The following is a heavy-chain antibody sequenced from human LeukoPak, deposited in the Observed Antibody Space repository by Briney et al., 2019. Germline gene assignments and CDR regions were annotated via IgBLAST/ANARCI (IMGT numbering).Heavy chain of an antibody. J-gene: IGHJ2*01. Sequence: RPGGSLRLSCAASGFTFGDYGMNWVRHVPGKGLEWVSGINWIGGSTGYGDSVKGRFTISRGNAKNSLYLQMNSLRAEDTALYYCAKNWGSFSWYFDLWGRGTLVTVSS. D-gene: IGHD2/OR15-2a*01. CDR2: INWIGGST. CDR1: GFTFGDYG. CDR3: AKNWGSFSWYFDL. V-gene: IGHV3-20*04.